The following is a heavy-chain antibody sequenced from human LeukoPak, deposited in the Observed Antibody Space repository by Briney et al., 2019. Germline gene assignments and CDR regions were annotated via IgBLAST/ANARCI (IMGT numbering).Heavy chain of an antibody. Sequence: TGGSLRLSCAASGFTFDDYAMHRVRQAPGKGLEWVSGISWNSGSIGYADSVKGRFTISRDNAKNSLYLQMNSLRAEDMALYYSAKDQSGILVPPNAFDIWGQGTMVTVSS. V-gene: IGHV3-9*03. CDR3: AKDQSGILVPPNAFDI. J-gene: IGHJ3*02. CDR1: GFTFDDYA. CDR2: ISWNSGSI. D-gene: IGHD2/OR15-2a*01.